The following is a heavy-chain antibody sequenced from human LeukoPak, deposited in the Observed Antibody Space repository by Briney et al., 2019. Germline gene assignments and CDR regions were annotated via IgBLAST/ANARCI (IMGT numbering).Heavy chain of an antibody. CDR1: GGSISSYY. CDR3: ARWGDGYKHYYYYYYMDV. J-gene: IGHJ6*03. V-gene: IGHV4-59*08. Sequence: SETLSLTCTVSGGSISSYYWSWIRQPPGKGLEWIGYIYYSGSTNYNPSLKSRVTISVDTSKNQFSLKLSSVTAADTAVYYCARWGDGYKHYYYYYYMDVWGKGTTVTVSS. D-gene: IGHD5-24*01. CDR2: IYYSGST.